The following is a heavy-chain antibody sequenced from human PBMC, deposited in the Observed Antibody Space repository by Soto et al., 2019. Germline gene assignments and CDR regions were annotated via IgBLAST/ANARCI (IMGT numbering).Heavy chain of an antibody. CDR1: GGSISSYY. CDR2: IYYSGST. CDR3: ARGIAAAGTYWFDP. Sequence: QVQLQESGPGLVKPSETLSLTCTVSGGSISSYYWSWIRQPPGKGLEWIGYIYYSGSTNYNPSLKSRVTISVDTSQNQFSLKLSSVTAADTAVYYCARGIAAAGTYWFDPWGQGTLVTVSS. J-gene: IGHJ5*02. D-gene: IGHD6-13*01. V-gene: IGHV4-59*01.